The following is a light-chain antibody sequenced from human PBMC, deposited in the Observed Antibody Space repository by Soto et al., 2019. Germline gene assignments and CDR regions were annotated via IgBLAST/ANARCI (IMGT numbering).Light chain of an antibody. V-gene: IGKV3-11*01. CDR2: GAS. Sequence: EIVLTQSPATLSLSPGERATLSCRASQSVGTYLAWYQQKPGQAPRLLIYGASNRATGIPARFRSSGSGTDFTLIIISLELEDFAIYYCQQRSDWPSFTFGPGTIVNIK. CDR1: QSVGTY. CDR3: QQRSDWPSFT. J-gene: IGKJ3*01.